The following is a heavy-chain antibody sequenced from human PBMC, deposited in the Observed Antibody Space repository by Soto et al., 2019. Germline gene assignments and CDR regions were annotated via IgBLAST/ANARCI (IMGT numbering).Heavy chain of an antibody. V-gene: IGHV3-74*01. CDR3: TRSTTTTWD. CDR2: ANSDESST. CDR1: GFTFSNYW. Sequence: GGSLRLSCAASGFTFSNYWMHWVRQAPGKGLVWVSRANSDESSTSYADSVKGRFTISRDNAKSTLYLQMNSLRAEDTAVYYCTRSTTTTWDWGQGTLVTVSS. J-gene: IGHJ4*02. D-gene: IGHD4-17*01.